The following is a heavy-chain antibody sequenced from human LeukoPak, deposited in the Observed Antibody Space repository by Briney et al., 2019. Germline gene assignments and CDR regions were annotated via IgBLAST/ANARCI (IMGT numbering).Heavy chain of an antibody. CDR1: GFIFNNYW. V-gene: IGHV3-74*01. Sequence: GGSLRLSCTASGFIFNNYWMYWVRQAPGEGLVWVSRIDSDGSTTRYADSVKGRFSISRDNAKNTLYLQMNTLRAEDTAMYYCARGHTSDSRTWRFSYYFDSWGQGTLVTVSS. D-gene: IGHD1-14*01. CDR2: IDSDGSTT. J-gene: IGHJ4*02. CDR3: ARGHTSDSRTWRFSYYFDS.